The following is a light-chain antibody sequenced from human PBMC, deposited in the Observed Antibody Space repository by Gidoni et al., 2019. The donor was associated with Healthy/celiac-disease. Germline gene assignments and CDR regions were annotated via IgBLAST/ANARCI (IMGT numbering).Light chain of an antibody. CDR3: QQRSNWLLT. CDR1: QSVSSY. V-gene: IGKV3-11*01. J-gene: IGKJ4*01. Sequence: EIVLKPPPATLSLSPGERATLSFRASQSVSSYLAWYQQKPGQAPRLLIYDASNRATGIPARFSGSGSGTDFTLTISSLEPEDFAVYYCQQRSNWLLTFGGGTKVEIK. CDR2: DAS.